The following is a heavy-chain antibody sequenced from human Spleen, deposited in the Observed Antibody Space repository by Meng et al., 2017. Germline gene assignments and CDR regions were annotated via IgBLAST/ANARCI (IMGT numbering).Heavy chain of an antibody. Sequence: QGHLQLACPGLVKLSHTLSLTCAISADSGASISAALNWIRQSPSRGLEWLGRTYYRSKWFNDYALSVKSRVTVNPDTSKNQFSLQLNSVTPEDTAVYYCARGDGYIIDYWGQGTLVTVSS. D-gene: IGHD5-24*01. CDR1: ADSGASISAA. J-gene: IGHJ4*02. CDR2: TYYRSKWFN. V-gene: IGHV6-1*01. CDR3: ARGDGYIIDY.